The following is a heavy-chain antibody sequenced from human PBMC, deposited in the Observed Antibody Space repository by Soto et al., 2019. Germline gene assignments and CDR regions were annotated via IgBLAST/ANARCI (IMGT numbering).Heavy chain of an antibody. V-gene: IGHV1-3*01. D-gene: IGHD2-21*02. CDR2: INAGNGNT. CDR3: ARSIVVVTALDY. J-gene: IGHJ4*02. CDR1: GYTFSTYA. Sequence: ASVKVSCKASGYTFSTYAMHWVRQAPGQRLEWMGWINAGNGNTKYSQKFQGRVTITRDTSASTAYMELSSLRSEDTAVYYCARSIVVVTALDYWGQGTLVTVSS.